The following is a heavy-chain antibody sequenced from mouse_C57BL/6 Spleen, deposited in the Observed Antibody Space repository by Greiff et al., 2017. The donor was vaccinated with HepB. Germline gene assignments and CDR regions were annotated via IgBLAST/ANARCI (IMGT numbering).Heavy chain of an antibody. CDR3: ARSGYEGAMDY. CDR2: IYPGDGDT. D-gene: IGHD2-10*02. CDR1: GYAFSSSW. V-gene: IGHV1-82*01. J-gene: IGHJ4*01. Sequence: QVQLQQPGPELVKPGASVKISCKASGYAFSSSWMNWVKQRPGKGLEWIGRIYPGDGDTNYNGKFKGKATLTADKSSSTAYMQLSSLTSEDSAVYFCARSGYEGAMDYWGQGTSVTVSS.